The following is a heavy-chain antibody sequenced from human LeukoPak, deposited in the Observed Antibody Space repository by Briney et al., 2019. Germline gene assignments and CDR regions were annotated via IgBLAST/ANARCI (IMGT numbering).Heavy chain of an antibody. CDR3: ARVGFDSSGSYAFDI. Sequence: SETLSLTCAVSGGSISSSNWWSWVRQPPGKGLEWIGEIDHSGSTNYNPSLKSRVTISVDKSKNQFSLRLSSVTAADTAVYYCARVGFDSSGSYAFDIWGQGTMVTVSS. CDR2: IDHSGST. V-gene: IGHV4-4*02. CDR1: GGSISSSNW. D-gene: IGHD3-22*01. J-gene: IGHJ3*02.